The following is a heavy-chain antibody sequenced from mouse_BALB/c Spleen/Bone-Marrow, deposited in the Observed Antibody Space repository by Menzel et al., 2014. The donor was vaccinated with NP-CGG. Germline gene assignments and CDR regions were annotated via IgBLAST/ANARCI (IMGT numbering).Heavy chain of an antibody. CDR1: GYTFTSYY. D-gene: IGHD1-1*01. V-gene: IGHV1S56*01. J-gene: IGHJ3*01. CDR2: IYPGDDST. Sequence: VQLQQSGPELVKPGASVKMSCKASGYTFTSYYIHWVKQRPGQGLEWIGWIYPGDDSTKYNEKFKGKTTPTADKSSSTAYMLLSSLTSEDSAVYFCARGDYYYGSSRAWFAYWGQGTLVTVSA. CDR3: ARGDYYYGSSRAWFAY.